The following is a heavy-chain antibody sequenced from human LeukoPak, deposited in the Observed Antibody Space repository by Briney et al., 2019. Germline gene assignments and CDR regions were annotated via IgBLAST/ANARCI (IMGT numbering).Heavy chain of an antibody. CDR3: ARALGTWSIFDY. CDR1: GFTFSNYG. V-gene: IGHV3-30*02. J-gene: IGHJ4*02. CDR2: IRYDGTDK. D-gene: IGHD6-13*01. Sequence: GGSLRLSCVASGFTFSNYGIHWVRQAPGKGLEWVAFIRYDGTDKYYADSVQGRFTISRDNSKNTLDLQMNSLRAEDTAVYYCARALGTWSIFDYWGQGTLVTVSS.